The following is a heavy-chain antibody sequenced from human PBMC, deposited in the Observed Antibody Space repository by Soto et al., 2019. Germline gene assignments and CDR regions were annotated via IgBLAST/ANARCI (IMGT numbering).Heavy chain of an antibody. CDR1: GFSPTTYA. Sequence: QVQLVQSGAEVKRPGASVKISCKASGFSPTTYAFSWVRRAPGKGLEWMGLISADTGEPRYAQKFQGRVAMTTDTSTRTAYMELWGLTSDDTAVYYCGVSAGLDFWGQGTRVTVSS. D-gene: IGHD6-13*01. V-gene: IGHV1-18*01. CDR2: ISADTGEP. CDR3: GVSAGLDF. J-gene: IGHJ4*02.